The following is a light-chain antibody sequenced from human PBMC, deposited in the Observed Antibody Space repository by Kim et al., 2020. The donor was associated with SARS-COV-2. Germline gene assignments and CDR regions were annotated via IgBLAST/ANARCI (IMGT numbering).Light chain of an antibody. CDR1: QTISNN. CDR2: GPS. Sequence: EMVMTQSPATLSLSPGERATLSCTSSQTISNNFAWYQQKPGQAPRLLIYGPSTRAAGVPARFSGSGSGTEFTLTISSLQTEDFAVYYCQHFTDRVTFGGGTKVDIK. V-gene: IGKV3-15*01. CDR3: QHFTDRVT. J-gene: IGKJ4*01.